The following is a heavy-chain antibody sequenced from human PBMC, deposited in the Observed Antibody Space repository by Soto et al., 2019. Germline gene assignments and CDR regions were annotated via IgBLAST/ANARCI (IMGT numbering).Heavy chain of an antibody. Sequence: QVQLVQSGAEMKKPGSSVKVSCQSSGGTFNTYAMNWVRQAPGQGPEWMGDISPMFGAANYAPKFQGRVTITAGESTGTSYMQLSSLTSEDTAVYFCAREVQVHTPAFVYWGQGTLVTVSS. CDR3: AREVQVHTPAFVY. J-gene: IGHJ4*02. CDR2: ISPMFGAA. D-gene: IGHD3-10*01. V-gene: IGHV1-69*19. CDR1: GGTFNTYA.